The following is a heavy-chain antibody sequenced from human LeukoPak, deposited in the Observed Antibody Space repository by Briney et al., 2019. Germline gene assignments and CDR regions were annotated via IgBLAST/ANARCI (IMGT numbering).Heavy chain of an antibody. CDR3: AKERLYCSGGSCSRIYYYYGMDV. J-gene: IGHJ6*02. Sequence: PGGSLRLSCAASGFTFSSYVMHWVRQAPGKGLEWVAVISYDGSNKYYADSVKSRFTLSRDNFKNTLYLQMNSLRAEDTAVYYCAKERLYCSGGSCSRIYYYYGMDVWGQGTTVTVSS. CDR2: ISYDGSNK. V-gene: IGHV3-30*18. CDR1: GFTFSSYV. D-gene: IGHD2-15*01.